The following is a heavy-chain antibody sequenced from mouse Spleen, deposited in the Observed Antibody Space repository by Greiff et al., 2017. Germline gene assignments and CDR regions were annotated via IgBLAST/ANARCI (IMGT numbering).Heavy chain of an antibody. CDR2: IWRGGST. J-gene: IGHJ3*01. V-gene: IGHV2-5-1*01. CDR3: AIGSSWFAY. CDR1: GFSLTSYG. Sequence: VKLVESGPSLVQPSQSLSITCTVSGFSLTSYGVHWVRQSPGKGLEWLGVIWRGGSTDYNAAFMSRLSITKDNSKSQVFFKMNSLQADDTAIYYCAIGSSWFAYWGQGTLVTVSA. D-gene: IGHD1-1*01.